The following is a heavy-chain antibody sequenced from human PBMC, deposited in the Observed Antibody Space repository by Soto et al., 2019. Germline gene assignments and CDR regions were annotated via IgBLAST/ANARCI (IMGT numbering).Heavy chain of an antibody. Sequence: SETLSLTCTVSGGSISSDYWSWIRQPPGKGLEWIGYIYYSGSTNYNPSLKSRVTISVDTSKNQFSLKLSSVTAADTAVYYCGRQTREIGVIRTYYYYMDVWGKGTTVTVSS. CDR3: GRQTREIGVIRTYYYYMDV. CDR1: GGSISSDY. J-gene: IGHJ6*03. CDR2: IYYSGST. V-gene: IGHV4-59*01. D-gene: IGHD3-16*02.